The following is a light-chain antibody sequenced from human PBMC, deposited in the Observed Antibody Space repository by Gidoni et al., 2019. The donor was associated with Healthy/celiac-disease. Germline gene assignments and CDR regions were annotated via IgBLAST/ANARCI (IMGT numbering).Light chain of an antibody. CDR3: QQYNSYSVT. CDR2: KAS. V-gene: IGKV1-5*03. CDR1: QSISSW. J-gene: IGKJ2*01. Sequence: DIQMTQSPSTLSASVGDRVTITCRASQSISSWLAWYQQKPGKAPKLLIYKASSVESGVPSRVSGSGSGTEFTLTISSLQPDDFATYYCQQYNSYSVTFGQGTQLEIK.